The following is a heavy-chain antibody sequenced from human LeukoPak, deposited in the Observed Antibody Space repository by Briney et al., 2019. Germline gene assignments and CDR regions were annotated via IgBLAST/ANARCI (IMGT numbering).Heavy chain of an antibody. CDR3: ARGPDDYGDYSYFDY. D-gene: IGHD4-17*01. V-gene: IGHV3-33*01. J-gene: IGHJ4*02. Sequence: GRSLRLSCAASGFTFSSYGMHWVRQAPGKGLEWVAVIWYDGSNKYYADSVKGRFTISRDNSKNTLFLQMNSLRAEDTAVYYCARGPDDYGDYSYFDYWGQGTLVTVSS. CDR1: GFTFSSYG. CDR2: IWYDGSNK.